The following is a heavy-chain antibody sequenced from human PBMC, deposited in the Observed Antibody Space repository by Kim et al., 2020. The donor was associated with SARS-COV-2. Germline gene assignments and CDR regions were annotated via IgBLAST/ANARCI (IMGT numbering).Heavy chain of an antibody. CDR3: ARRYSSSAFWWGY. D-gene: IGHD6-6*01. J-gene: IGHJ4*02. Sequence: SETLSLTCTISGGSIDSSIYYWGWMRQPPGKGLEWIGSIIYSGSTFYNPSLKSRVTISVDTSKNQFSLKLNSVTAADTALYYWARRYSSSAFWWGYWGQG. V-gene: IGHV4-39*01. CDR1: GGSIDSSIYY. CDR2: IIYSGST.